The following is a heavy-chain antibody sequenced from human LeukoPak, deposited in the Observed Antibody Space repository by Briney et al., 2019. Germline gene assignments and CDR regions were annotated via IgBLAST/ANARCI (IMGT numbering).Heavy chain of an antibody. Sequence: SETLSLTCAVYGGSFSGYYWSWIRQPPGKGLEWIGEINHSGSTNYNPSLKSRVTISVDTSKNQFSLKLSSVTAADTAVYYRAREPPFLRFLEPGAFDPWGQGTLVTVSS. CDR1: GGSFSGYY. J-gene: IGHJ5*02. D-gene: IGHD3-3*01. CDR3: AREPPFLRFLEPGAFDP. CDR2: INHSGST. V-gene: IGHV4-34*01.